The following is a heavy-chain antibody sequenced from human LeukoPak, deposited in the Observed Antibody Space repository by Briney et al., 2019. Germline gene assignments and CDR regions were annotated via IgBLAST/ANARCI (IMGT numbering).Heavy chain of an antibody. CDR2: INGDGSSS. CDR3: AKDASGGSCFDY. J-gene: IGHJ4*02. D-gene: IGHD2-15*01. Sequence: GRSLRLSCAASGFTFYNYAMFWVRQAPGKGLEWVSLINGDGSSSDYADSVKGRFTISRDNSKKSLYLQMNSLRIEDTALYYCAKDASGGSCFDYWGQGTPVTVFS. V-gene: IGHV3-43*02. CDR1: GFTFYNYA.